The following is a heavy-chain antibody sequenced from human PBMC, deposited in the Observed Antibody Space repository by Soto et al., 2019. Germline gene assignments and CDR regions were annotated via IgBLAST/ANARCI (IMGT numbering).Heavy chain of an antibody. D-gene: IGHD6-19*01. V-gene: IGHV3-11*05. CDR2: ISSSSSYT. CDR3: ARGLSRGWYYFDY. CDR1: GFTFSDYY. J-gene: IGHJ4*02. Sequence: GGSLRLSCAASGFTFSDYYMSWIRQAPGKGLEWVSYISSSSSYTNYADSVKGRFTISRDNAKNSLYLQMNSLRAEDTAVYYCARGLSRGWYYFDYWGQGTLVTV.